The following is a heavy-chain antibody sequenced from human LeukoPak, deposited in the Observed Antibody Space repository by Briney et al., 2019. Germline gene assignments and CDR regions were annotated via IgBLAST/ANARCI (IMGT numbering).Heavy chain of an antibody. CDR2: IIPIFGTA. CDR3: ARPKYGYAKNWFDP. CDR1: GGTFSSYA. J-gene: IGHJ5*02. Sequence: SVKVSCKASGGTFSSYAISWVRQAPGQGLELMGGIIPIFGTANYAQKFQGRVTITADESTSTAYMELSSLRSEDTAVYYCARPKYGYAKNWFDPWGQGTLLTVSS. D-gene: IGHD5-12*01. V-gene: IGHV1-69*13.